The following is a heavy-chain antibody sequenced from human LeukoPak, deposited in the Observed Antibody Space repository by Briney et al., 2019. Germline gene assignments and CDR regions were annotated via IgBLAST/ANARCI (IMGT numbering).Heavy chain of an antibody. CDR3: ARDDSGGLTDF. J-gene: IGHJ4*02. Sequence: KPGGSLRLSCAGSGFTFGTYSMNWVRQAPGKGLEWVSSISSGGGGNIHYAASLKGRFTISRDNAKNSLYLQMNSLRAEDTAVYYCARDDSGGLTDFWGRGTLVTVSS. D-gene: IGHD6-19*01. V-gene: IGHV3-21*01. CDR2: ISSGGGGNI. CDR1: GFTFGTYS.